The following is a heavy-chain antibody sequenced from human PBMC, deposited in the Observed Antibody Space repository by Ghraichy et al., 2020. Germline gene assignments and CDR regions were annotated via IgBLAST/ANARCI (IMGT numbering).Heavy chain of an antibody. Sequence: SPTLSLTCTVSGHSITTYSWIWIRQPPGKGLEWIGYISYTEGTTYNPSLKSRVDISLDTSKNQFSLTLYTVTAADTAFYYCASGITRGAADFWGQGTLVTVSS. V-gene: IGHV4-59*13. CDR2: ISYTEGT. D-gene: IGHD3-10*01. CDR1: GHSITTYS. J-gene: IGHJ4*02. CDR3: ASGITRGAADF.